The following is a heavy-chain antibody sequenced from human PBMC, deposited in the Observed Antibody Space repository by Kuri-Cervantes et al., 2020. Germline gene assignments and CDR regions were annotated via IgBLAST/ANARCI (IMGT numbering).Heavy chain of an antibody. V-gene: IGHV1-8*02. CDR2: MNPNSGNT. CDR1: GYTFTSYA. D-gene: IGHD6-13*01. J-gene: IGHJ5*02. Sequence: ASVKVSCKASGYTFTSYAMNWVRQAPGQGLEWMGWMNPNSGNTGYAQKFQGRVTMTRNTSISTAYMELSSLRSEDTAVYYCARATSSWYGGWFDPWGQGTLVTVSS. CDR3: ARATSSWYGGWFDP.